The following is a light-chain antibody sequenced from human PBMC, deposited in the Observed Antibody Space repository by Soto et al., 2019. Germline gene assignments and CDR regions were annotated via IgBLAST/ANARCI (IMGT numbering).Light chain of an antibody. CDR2: GAS. CDR1: ESVGTH. CDR3: QQYHYWPLT. Sequence: EIVMTQSPATLSVSPGEGATLSCRASESVGTHLAWYQQKPGQAPGLLVYGASTRATGIPARFSGGGSGAEFTLTITSLQSEDFAIYYCQQYHYWPLTFGPGDQGGYQ. J-gene: IGKJ3*01. V-gene: IGKV3D-15*01.